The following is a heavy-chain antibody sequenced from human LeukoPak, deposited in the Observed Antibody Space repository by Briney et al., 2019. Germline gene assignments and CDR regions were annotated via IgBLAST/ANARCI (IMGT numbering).Heavy chain of an antibody. D-gene: IGHD6-6*01. Sequence: SETLSLTCAVYGGSFSGYYWSWIRQPPGKGLEWIGEINHSGSTNCNPSLKSRVTISVDTSKNQFSLKLSSVTAADTAVYYCAREYRGRGWFDPWGQGTLVTVSS. J-gene: IGHJ5*02. CDR1: GGSFSGYY. CDR3: AREYRGRGWFDP. V-gene: IGHV4-34*01. CDR2: INHSGST.